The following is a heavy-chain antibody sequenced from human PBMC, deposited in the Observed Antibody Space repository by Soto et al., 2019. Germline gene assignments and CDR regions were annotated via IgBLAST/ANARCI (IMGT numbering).Heavy chain of an antibody. Sequence: SETLSLTCTVSGGSINNHYWSWIRQPPGKGLEWIGYIDYTGATNYSPSLASRVTISVDTSKNQFSLKLTSLTAADTAIYYCERANWYFDYWGQGTLVTVSS. D-gene: IGHD7-27*01. V-gene: IGHV4-59*11. CDR1: GGSINNHY. CDR2: IDYTGAT. J-gene: IGHJ4*02. CDR3: ERANWYFDY.